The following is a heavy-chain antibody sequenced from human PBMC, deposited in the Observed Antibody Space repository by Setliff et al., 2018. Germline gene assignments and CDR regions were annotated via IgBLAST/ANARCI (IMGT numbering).Heavy chain of an antibody. D-gene: IGHD2-2*01. J-gene: IGHJ4*02. Sequence: SETLSLTCTVSIGSIRSYYWSWIRQSPGKGLEWIGYIYYTGSTNYNPSLKSRVTMSVDTSKNQFSLKVSSVTAADTAVYYCAGEPNNSYYGDFHYWGQGTLVTVSS. V-gene: IGHV4-59*01. CDR2: IYYTGST. CDR1: IGSIRSYY. CDR3: AGEPNNSYYGDFHY.